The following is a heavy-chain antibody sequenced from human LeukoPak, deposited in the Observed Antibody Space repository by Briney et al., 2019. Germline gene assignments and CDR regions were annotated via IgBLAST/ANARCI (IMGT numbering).Heavy chain of an antibody. D-gene: IGHD3-10*01. CDR3: ARAGPTLSYYTDY. CDR1: GGSFSGYY. J-gene: IGHJ4*02. CDR2: INHSGST. Sequence: SETLSLTRAVYGGSFSGYYWSWIRQPPGKGLEWIGEINHSGSTNYNPSLKSRVTISVDTSKNQFSLKLSSVTAADTAVYYCARAGPTLSYYTDYWGQGTLVTVSS. V-gene: IGHV4-34*01.